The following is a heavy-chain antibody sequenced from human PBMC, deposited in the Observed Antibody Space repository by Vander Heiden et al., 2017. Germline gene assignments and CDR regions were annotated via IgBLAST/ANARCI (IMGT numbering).Heavy chain of an antibody. J-gene: IGHJ3*01. D-gene: IGHD5-12*01. CDR3: AREKAGESGSECDV. Sequence: QVQLVPSGPEVARPGASVEVSCRTSRYPFIDYYMNWVRQAPGQALEWMGWVHPGGRNYARKFEGRMTITRDRSTSTVFMELRNLRLDDTAIYFCAREKAGESGSECDVWGQGTMITVSA. CDR2: VHPGGR. CDR1: RYPFIDYY. V-gene: IGHV1-2*02.